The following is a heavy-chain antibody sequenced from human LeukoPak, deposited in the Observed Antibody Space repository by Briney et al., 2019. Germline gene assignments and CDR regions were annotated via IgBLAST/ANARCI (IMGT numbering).Heavy chain of an antibody. Sequence: SETLSLTCSVSGGSVSSGISYWSWIRQPPGKGLEWIGEINHSGSTNYNPSLKSRVTISVDTSKNQFSLKLSSVTAADTAVYYCARGPAAPRAWGQGTLVTVSS. CDR1: GGSVSSGISY. CDR2: INHSGST. D-gene: IGHD2-2*01. V-gene: IGHV4-34*01. J-gene: IGHJ5*02. CDR3: ARGPAAPRA.